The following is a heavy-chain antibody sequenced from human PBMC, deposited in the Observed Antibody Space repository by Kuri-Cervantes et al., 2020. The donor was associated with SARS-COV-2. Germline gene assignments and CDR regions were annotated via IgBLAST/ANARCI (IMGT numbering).Heavy chain of an antibody. CDR1: GGSFSGYY. Sequence: GSLRLSCAVYGGSFSGYYWSWIRQPPGKGLEWIGEINHSGSTNYNPSLKSRVTISVDTSKNQFSLKLSSVTAADTAVYYCARLIDYYDNRGYIPGHMDVWGKGTTVTVSS. CDR2: INHSGST. V-gene: IGHV4-34*01. J-gene: IGHJ6*03. CDR3: ARLIDYYDNRGYIPGHMDV. D-gene: IGHD3-22*01.